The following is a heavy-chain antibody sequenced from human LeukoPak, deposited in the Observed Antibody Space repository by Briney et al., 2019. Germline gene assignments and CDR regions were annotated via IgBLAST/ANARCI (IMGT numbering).Heavy chain of an antibody. Sequence: GRSLRLSCAASGFTFSSYAMHWVRQAPGKGLEWAAVISYDGSNKYYADSVKGRFTISRDNSKNTLYLQMNSLRAEDTAVYYCAREHDYGDYGTFDYWGQGTLVTVSS. CDR2: ISYDGSNK. CDR1: GFTFSSYA. CDR3: AREHDYGDYGTFDY. J-gene: IGHJ4*02. D-gene: IGHD4-17*01. V-gene: IGHV3-30*04.